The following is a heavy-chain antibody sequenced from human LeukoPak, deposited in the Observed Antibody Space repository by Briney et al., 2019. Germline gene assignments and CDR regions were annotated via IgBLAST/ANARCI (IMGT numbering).Heavy chain of an antibody. V-gene: IGHV4-34*01. Sequence: PGGSLRLSCAASGFTFSSYWVSWVRQAPGKGLEWIGEINHSGSTNYNPSLKSRVTISVDTSKNQFSLKLSSVTAADTAVYYCARGISRWTSRNWFDPWGQGTLVTVSS. CDR1: GFTFSSYW. CDR2: INHSGST. D-gene: IGHD6-13*01. J-gene: IGHJ5*02. CDR3: ARGISRWTSRNWFDP.